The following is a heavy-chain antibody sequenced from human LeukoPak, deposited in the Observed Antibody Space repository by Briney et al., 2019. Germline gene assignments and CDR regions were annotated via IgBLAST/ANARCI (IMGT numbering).Heavy chain of an antibody. CDR2: IYYSGST. V-gene: IGHV4-39*07. Sequence: SSETLSLTCTVSGGSISSSSYYWGWIRQPPGKGLEWIGSIYYSGSTYYNPSLKSRFTISVDTSKNQFSLTLSSVTAADTAVYYCARGVKGGSGSYSYFDYWGQGTLVTVSS. J-gene: IGHJ4*02. D-gene: IGHD3-10*01. CDR3: ARGVKGGSGSYSYFDY. CDR1: GGSISSSSYY.